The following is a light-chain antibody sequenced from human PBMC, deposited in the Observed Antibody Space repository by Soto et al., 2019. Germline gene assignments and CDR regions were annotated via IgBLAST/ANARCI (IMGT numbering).Light chain of an antibody. CDR1: QSVSSN. CDR3: QQYNRWPRA. J-gene: IGKJ1*01. V-gene: IGKV3-15*01. Sequence: ELVMTHSPATLAVSPGEGAILSRRASQSVSSNLAWYQQKPGQAPRLLIYGASTRPIGIPARFSGTGSETEFTLTISSLQSEDFAVYYCQQYNRWPRAFGQGTKVDIK. CDR2: GAS.